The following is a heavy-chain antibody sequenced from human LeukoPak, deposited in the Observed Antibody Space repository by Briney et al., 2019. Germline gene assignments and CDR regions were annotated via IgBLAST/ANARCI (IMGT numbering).Heavy chain of an antibody. Sequence: GSLRLSCAASGFTFSSYSMNWVRQAPGKGLEWVSSISSSSSYIYYADSVKGRFTITRDNAKNSLYLQMNSLRAEDTAVYYCAREPSGTAIDYWGQGTLVTVSS. D-gene: IGHD1-1*01. CDR3: AREPSGTAIDY. CDR2: ISSSSSYI. V-gene: IGHV3-21*01. J-gene: IGHJ4*02. CDR1: GFTFSSYS.